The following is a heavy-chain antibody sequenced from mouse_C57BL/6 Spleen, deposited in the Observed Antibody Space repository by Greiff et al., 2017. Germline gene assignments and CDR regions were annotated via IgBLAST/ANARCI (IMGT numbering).Heavy chain of an antibody. CDR1: GYTFTDYN. CDR2: INPNNGGT. Sequence: EVKLLESGPELVKPGASVKMSCKASGYTFTDYNMHWVKQSHGKSLEWIGYINPNNGGTSYNQKFKGKATLTLNKSSSTAYMELRSLTSEDSAVXYCAREGYYGNYLYYFDYGGQGTTLTVSS. CDR3: AREGYYGNYLYYFDY. D-gene: IGHD2-1*01. V-gene: IGHV1-22*01. J-gene: IGHJ2*01.